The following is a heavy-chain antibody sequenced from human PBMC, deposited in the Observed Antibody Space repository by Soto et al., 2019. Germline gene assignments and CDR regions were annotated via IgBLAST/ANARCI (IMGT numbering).Heavy chain of an antibody. V-gene: IGHV3-15*01. D-gene: IGHD3-3*01. Sequence: GGSLRLSCAASGFTFSNAWMSWVRQAPGKGLEWVGRIKSKTDGGTTDYAAPVKGRFTISRDDSKNTLYLQMNSLKTEDTAVYYCTRIWRGITIFGVVTHAIDPWGQGTLVTVSS. J-gene: IGHJ5*02. CDR2: IKSKTDGGTT. CDR1: GFTFSNAW. CDR3: TRIWRGITIFGVVTHAIDP.